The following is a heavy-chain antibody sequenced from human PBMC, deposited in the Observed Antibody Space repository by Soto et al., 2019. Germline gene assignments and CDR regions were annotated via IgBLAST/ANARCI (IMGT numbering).Heavy chain of an antibody. CDR1: GDSISSRTYH. CDR2: IYSSRST. V-gene: IGHV4-39*02. Sequence: QLQLQGSGPGLVKPSETLSLTCSVSGDSISSRTYHWGWIRQSPGKGLEWIGDIYSSRSTHYNATRNSRATITPDTSKSHLSLKLSSVTAADTAVYCCVTVNLGRSGGLVPFDYWGQEIPVTVSP. J-gene: IGHJ4*02. CDR3: VTVNLGRSGGLVPFDY. D-gene: IGHD2-15*01.